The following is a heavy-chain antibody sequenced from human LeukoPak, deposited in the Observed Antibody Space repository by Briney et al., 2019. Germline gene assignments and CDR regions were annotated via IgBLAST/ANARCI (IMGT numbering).Heavy chain of an antibody. CDR1: GGSISSYY. V-gene: IGHV4-4*07. J-gene: IGHJ6*02. CDR3: ARHRDSSSWYNYYGMDV. Sequence: SETLSLTCTVSGGSISSYYWSWIRQPAGKGLEWIGRIYTSGSTNYNPSLKSRVTMSVDTSKNQFSLKLSSVTAADTAVYYCARHRDSSSWYNYYGMDVWGQGTTVTVSS. CDR2: IYTSGST. D-gene: IGHD6-13*01.